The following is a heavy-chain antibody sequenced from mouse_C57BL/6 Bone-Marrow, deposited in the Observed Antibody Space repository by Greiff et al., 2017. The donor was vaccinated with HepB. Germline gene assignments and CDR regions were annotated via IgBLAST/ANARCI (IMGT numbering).Heavy chain of an antibody. Sequence: DVHLVESGGGLVKPGGSLKLSCAASGFTFSDYGMHWVRQAPEKGLEWVAYISSGSSTIYYADTVKGRFTISRDNAKNTLFLQMTSLRSEDTAMYYCATSSGTGAMDYWGQGTSVTVSS. J-gene: IGHJ4*01. CDR3: ATSSGTGAMDY. CDR2: ISSGSSTI. V-gene: IGHV5-17*01. D-gene: IGHD4-1*01. CDR1: GFTFSDYG.